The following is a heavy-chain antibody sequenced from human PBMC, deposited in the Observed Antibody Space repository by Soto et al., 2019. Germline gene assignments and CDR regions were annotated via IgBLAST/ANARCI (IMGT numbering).Heavy chain of an antibody. D-gene: IGHD4-17*01. CDR2: ISSSSSYT. CDR1: GLTFSDYY. Sequence: GGSLRLSCAASGLTFSDYYMSWIRQAPGKGLEWVSYISSSSSYTNYADSVKGRFTISRDNAKNSLYLQMNSLRAEDTAVYYCAREGVNYGDYPRVGMDVWGQGTTVTVSS. J-gene: IGHJ6*02. V-gene: IGHV3-11*05. CDR3: AREGVNYGDYPRVGMDV.